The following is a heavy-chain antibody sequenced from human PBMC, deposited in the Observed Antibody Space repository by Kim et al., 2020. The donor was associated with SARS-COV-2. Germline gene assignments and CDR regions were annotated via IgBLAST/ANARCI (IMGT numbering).Heavy chain of an antibody. D-gene: IGHD3-16*02. V-gene: IGHV4-4*07. CDR2: YTSGRN. J-gene: IGHJ4*02. CDR3: ASALGH. Sequence: YTSGRNNNNPSRQSRVTMSVDMSKNQFSLKLSSVTAADTAVYYCASALGHWGQGTLVTVSS.